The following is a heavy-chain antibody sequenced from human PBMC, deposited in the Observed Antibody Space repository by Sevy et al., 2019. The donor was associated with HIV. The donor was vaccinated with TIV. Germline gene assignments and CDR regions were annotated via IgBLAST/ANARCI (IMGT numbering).Heavy chain of an antibody. D-gene: IGHD3-22*01. V-gene: IGHV3-9*01. J-gene: IGHJ3*02. CDR3: AKCIGRAHDSSFDAFDI. CDR2: ISWNRGSI. Sequence: GGSLRLSCAASGFTFDDYAMHWVRQAPGKGLQWVSGISWNRGSIGYADSVKGRFTISRDNAKNSLYLQMNSLRAEDTALYYCAKCIGRAHDSSFDAFDIWGQGTPVTVSS. CDR1: GFTFDDYA.